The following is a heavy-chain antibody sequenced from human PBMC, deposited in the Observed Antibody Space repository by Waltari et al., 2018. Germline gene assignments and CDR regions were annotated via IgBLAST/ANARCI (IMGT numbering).Heavy chain of an antibody. CDR2: IYPGDSDT. V-gene: IGHV5-51*01. CDR1: GYGFDSYW. J-gene: IGHJ5*02. Sequence: VQLVQSGAEVKQPGESLRISCRDSGYGFDSYWIAGVRQRPGKGLEWMGHIYPGDSDTRYNPSFQGQVTISADKSVTTVYLQWSSLKTSDSGIYYCARRFMTGEGLTLNWLDPWGQGTLVTVSS. D-gene: IGHD3-16*01. CDR3: ARRFMTGEGLTLNWLDP.